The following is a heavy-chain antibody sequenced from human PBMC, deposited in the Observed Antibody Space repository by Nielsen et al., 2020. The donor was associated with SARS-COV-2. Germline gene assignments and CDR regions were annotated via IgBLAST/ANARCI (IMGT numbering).Heavy chain of an antibody. CDR2: FDPKDGET. CDR1: GYTLTELS. J-gene: IGHJ6*02. V-gene: IGHV1-24*01. Sequence: ASVKVSCKVSGYTLTELSMHWVRQAPGKGLEWMGGFDPKDGETIYAQKFQGRVTMTEDTSTDTAYMELSSLRSEDTAVYYCATASTSRYYYYYGMDVWGQGTTVTVSS. D-gene: IGHD5/OR15-5a*01. CDR3: ATASTSRYYYYYGMDV.